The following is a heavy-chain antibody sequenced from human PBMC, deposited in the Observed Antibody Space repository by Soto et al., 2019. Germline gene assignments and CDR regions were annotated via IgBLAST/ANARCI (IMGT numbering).Heavy chain of an antibody. V-gene: IGHV4-59*01. J-gene: IGHJ4*02. CDR2: IYYSGST. D-gene: IGHD1-26*01. Sequence: SETLSLTCTVSGGSISSYYWSWIRQPPGKGLEWIGYIYYSGSTNYNPSLKSRVTISVDTSKNQFSLKLSSATAADTAVYYCARAVYSGSYYPPYYFDYWGQGTLVTVSS. CDR3: ARAVYSGSYYPPYYFDY. CDR1: GGSISSYY.